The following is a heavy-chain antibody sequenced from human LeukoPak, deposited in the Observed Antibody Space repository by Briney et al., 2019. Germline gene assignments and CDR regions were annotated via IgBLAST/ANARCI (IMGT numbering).Heavy chain of an antibody. D-gene: IGHD5-24*01. V-gene: IGHV4-30-2*01. CDR3: ARGEGDGYNNWIFDY. CDR1: GGSISSGGYS. Sequence: PSQTLSLTCAVSGGSISSGGYSWSWIRQPPGKGLEWIGYIYHSGSTYYNPSLKSRVTISVDRSKNQFSLKLSSVTAADTAVYYCARGEGDGYNNWIFDYWGQGTLVTVSS. CDR2: IYHSGST. J-gene: IGHJ4*02.